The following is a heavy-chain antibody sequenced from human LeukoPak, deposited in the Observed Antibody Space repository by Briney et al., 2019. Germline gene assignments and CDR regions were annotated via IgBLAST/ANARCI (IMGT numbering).Heavy chain of an antibody. CDR3: ARSKGVVATFSNWFDP. J-gene: IGHJ5*02. CDR2: IYTSGST. Sequence: PSQTLSLTCTVSGGSISSGSYYWSWIRQPAGKGLEWIGRIYTSGSTNYNPSLKSRVTISVDTSKNQFSLKLSSVTAADTAVYYCARSKGVVATFSNWFDPWGQGTLVTVSS. D-gene: IGHD5-12*01. V-gene: IGHV4-61*02. CDR1: GGSISSGSYY.